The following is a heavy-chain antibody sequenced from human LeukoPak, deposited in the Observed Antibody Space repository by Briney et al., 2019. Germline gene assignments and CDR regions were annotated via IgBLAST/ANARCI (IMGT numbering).Heavy chain of an antibody. CDR1: GFTVSSNY. V-gene: IGHV3-66*01. CDR2: IYSGGST. J-gene: IGHJ4*02. CDR3: ARGLRSSGWSLFDY. Sequence: GGSLRLSCAASGFTVSSNYMSWVRQAPGKGLEWVSVIYSGGSTYYADSVKGRFTISRDNSKNTLYLQMNSLRAEDTAVYCCARGLRSSGWSLFDYWGQGTLVTVSS. D-gene: IGHD6-19*01.